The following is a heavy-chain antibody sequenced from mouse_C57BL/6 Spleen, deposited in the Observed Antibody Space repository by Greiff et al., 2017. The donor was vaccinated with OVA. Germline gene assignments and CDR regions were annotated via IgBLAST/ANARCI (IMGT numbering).Heavy chain of an antibody. V-gene: IGHV1-20*01. CDR2: INPYNGDT. CDR3: ARWLGTNWYFDV. CDR1: GYSFTGYF. D-gene: IGHD2-13*01. Sequence: DVKLQESGPELVKPGDSVKISCKASGYSFTGYFMNWVMQSHGKSLEWIGRINPYNGDTFYNQKFKGKATLTVDKSSSTAHMELRSLTSEDSAVYYCARWLGTNWYFDVWGTGTTVTVSS. J-gene: IGHJ1*03.